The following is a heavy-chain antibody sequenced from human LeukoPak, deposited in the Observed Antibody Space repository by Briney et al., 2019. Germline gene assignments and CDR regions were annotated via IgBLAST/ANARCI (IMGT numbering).Heavy chain of an antibody. D-gene: IGHD3-10*01. V-gene: IGHV3-21*01. CDR3: ASGAMVRGVISF. Sequence: PGGSLRLSCAASGFTFSSYSMNWVRQAPGKGLEWVSSISSSSSYIYYADSVKGRFTISRDNAKNSLYLQMNSLRAEDTAVYYCASGAMVRGVISFWGQGTLVTVSS. J-gene: IGHJ4*02. CDR2: ISSSSSYI. CDR1: GFTFSSYS.